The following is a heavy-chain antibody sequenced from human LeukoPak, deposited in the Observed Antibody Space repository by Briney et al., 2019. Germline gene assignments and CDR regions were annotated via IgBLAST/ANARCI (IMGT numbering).Heavy chain of an antibody. CDR1: GFTFSSHT. J-gene: IGHJ4*02. D-gene: IGHD3/OR15-3a*01. V-gene: IGHV3-23*05. CDR2: ISNSGGST. Sequence: PGGSLTLSCAASGFTFSSHTRTWLRQPPGKGLEWVSAISNSGGSTYNPSSKKRRFPIFKDNSKHPLYMQMNSMNTEATAVYYCAKGRGLVSADAHWGAVALGTVS. CDR3: AKGRGLVSADAH.